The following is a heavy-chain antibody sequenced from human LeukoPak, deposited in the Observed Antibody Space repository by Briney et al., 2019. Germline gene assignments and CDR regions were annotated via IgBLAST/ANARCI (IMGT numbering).Heavy chain of an antibody. CDR2: ISYDGSNK. CDR3: AREGVAVAGTSYFDY. V-gene: IGHV3-30*04. D-gene: IGHD6-19*01. CDR1: GFTFSSYA. Sequence: GGSLRLSCAASGFTFSSYAMHWVRQAPGKGLEWVAVISYDGSNKYYADSVKGRFTISRDNSKNTLYLQMNSLRAEDTAVYYCAREGVAVAGTSYFDYWGQGTLVTVSP. J-gene: IGHJ4*02.